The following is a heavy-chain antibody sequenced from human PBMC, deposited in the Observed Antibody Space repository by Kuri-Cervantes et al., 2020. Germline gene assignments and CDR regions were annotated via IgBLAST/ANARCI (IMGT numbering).Heavy chain of an antibody. CDR3: ARDPTTVGVSAVMRAGGGMDV. D-gene: IGHD2-2*01. CDR1: GFTFSSYF. Sequence: GGSLRLSCVASGFTFSSYFMSWVRQAPGQGLEWVANIKEDGSDKYYVDSVKGRFAISRDNSKNTLYLQMNSLRAEDTAVYYCARDPTTVGVSAVMRAGGGMDVWGQGITVTV. V-gene: IGHV3-7*01. CDR2: IKEDGSDK. J-gene: IGHJ6*02.